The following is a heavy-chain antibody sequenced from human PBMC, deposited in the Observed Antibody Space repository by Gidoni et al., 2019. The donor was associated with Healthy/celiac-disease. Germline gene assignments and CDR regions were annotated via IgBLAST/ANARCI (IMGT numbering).Heavy chain of an antibody. J-gene: IGHJ5*02. Sequence: QVQLQESGPGLVKPSETLSLTCTVSGGSISSYYWSWIRQPPGKGLEWIGYIYYSGSTNYNPSLKSRVTISVDTSKNQFSLKLSSVTAADTAVYYCARDHDYGDPESGGGPSNWFDPWGQGTLVTVSS. CDR1: GGSISSYY. V-gene: IGHV4-59*01. CDR3: ARDHDYGDPESGGGPSNWFDP. D-gene: IGHD4-17*01. CDR2: IYYSGST.